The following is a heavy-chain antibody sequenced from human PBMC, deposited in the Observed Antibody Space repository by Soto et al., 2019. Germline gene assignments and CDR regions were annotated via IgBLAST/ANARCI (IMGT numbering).Heavy chain of an antibody. CDR2: IYYSGST. CDR3: ARCSSTSCHGFDY. V-gene: IGHV4-31*03. Sequence: QVQLQESGPGLLKPSQTLSLTCTVSGGSISSGGYYWSWIRQHPGKGLEWIGYIYYSGSTYYNTSIKSRVTISVDTSKNQFSLKLSSVTAADTAVYYCARCSSTSCHGFDYWGQGTLVTVSS. J-gene: IGHJ4*02. D-gene: IGHD2-2*01. CDR1: GGSISSGGYY.